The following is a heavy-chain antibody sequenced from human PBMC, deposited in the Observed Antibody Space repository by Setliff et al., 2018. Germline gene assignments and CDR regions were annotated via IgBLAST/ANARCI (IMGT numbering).Heavy chain of an antibody. CDR1: GASIRNFY. CDR3: ARMTGFSYMDV. Sequence: SETLSLTCNVSGASIRNFYWTWIRQPPGKGLEWIGHSYYIGSTDYNPSLKSRVTISLDTSKSQFFLKLNSVTAADTAVYYCARMTGFSYMDVWGKGTPVTVSS. J-gene: IGHJ6*03. CDR2: SYYIGST. V-gene: IGHV4-59*08. D-gene: IGHD3-3*01.